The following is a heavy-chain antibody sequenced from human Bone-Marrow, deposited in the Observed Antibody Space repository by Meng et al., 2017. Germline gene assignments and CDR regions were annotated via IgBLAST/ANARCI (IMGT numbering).Heavy chain of an antibody. V-gene: IGHV4-59*01. D-gene: IGHD3-10*01. Sequence: GSLRLSCTVSGGSISSYYWSWIRQPPGKGLEWIGYIYYSGSTNYNPSLKSRVTISVDTSKNQFSLKLSSVTAADTAVYYCARGGLWFANWFDPWGQRTLVTVSS. CDR1: GGSISSYY. CDR3: ARGGLWFANWFDP. J-gene: IGHJ5*02. CDR2: IYYSGST.